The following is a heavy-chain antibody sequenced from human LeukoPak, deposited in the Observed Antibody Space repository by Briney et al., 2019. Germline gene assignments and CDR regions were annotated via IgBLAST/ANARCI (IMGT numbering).Heavy chain of an antibody. CDR3: ARDVQDTAMVRYYYYYYMDV. Sequence: ASVKVSCKASGYTFTSYGISWVRQAPGQGLEWMGWISAYNGNTNYAQKLQGRVTMTTDTSTSTAYMELSRLRSDDTAVYYCARDVQDTAMVRYYYYYYMDVWGKGTTVTVSS. J-gene: IGHJ6*03. CDR1: GYTFTSYG. D-gene: IGHD5-18*01. V-gene: IGHV1-18*01. CDR2: ISAYNGNT.